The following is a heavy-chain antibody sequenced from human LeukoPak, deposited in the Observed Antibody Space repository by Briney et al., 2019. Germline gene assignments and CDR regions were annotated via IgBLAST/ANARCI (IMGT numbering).Heavy chain of an antibody. CDR2: ISYDGSNK. D-gene: IGHD1-26*01. CDR3: AKIVGATDY. V-gene: IGHV3-30*18. CDR1: GFTFSSDA. Sequence: GRSLRLSCAASGFTFSSDAMHWVRQAPGKGLEWVAVISYDGSNKYYADSVKGRFTASRDNSRNTLYLQMNSLGAEDTAVYYCAKIVGATDYWGQGTLVTVSS. J-gene: IGHJ4*02.